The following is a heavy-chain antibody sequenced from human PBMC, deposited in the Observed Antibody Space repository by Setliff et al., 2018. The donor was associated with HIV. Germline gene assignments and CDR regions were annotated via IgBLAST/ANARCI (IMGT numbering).Heavy chain of an antibody. CDR2: ISTSNGYT. Sequence: ASVKVSCKAPGGTFSGYAFSWVRQAPGQGLEWMGRISTSNGYTNYAQKLQGRVTVTTDTSTSTAYMELRGLRSDDTAVYYCARGGSYWGDAFDIWGQGTMVTVSS. V-gene: IGHV1-18*01. J-gene: IGHJ3*02. CDR1: GGTFSGYA. D-gene: IGHD1-26*01. CDR3: ARGGSYWGDAFDI.